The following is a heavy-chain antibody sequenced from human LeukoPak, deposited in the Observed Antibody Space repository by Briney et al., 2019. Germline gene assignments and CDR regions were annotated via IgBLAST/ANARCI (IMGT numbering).Heavy chain of an antibody. J-gene: IGHJ4*02. CDR3: ARVRWLFGRNRLFEFDY. Sequence: PSETLSLTCTVSGYPIGLDYYWVWIRQAPGRGLQWIGGFHRGRIQYNSALKSRVTISVDTSKNQFSLKLSSVTAAGTAVYYCARVRWLFGRNRLFEFDYWGQGTLVTVSS. V-gene: IGHV4-38-2*02. CDR1: GYPIGLDYY. CDR2: FHRGRI. D-gene: IGHD3-22*01.